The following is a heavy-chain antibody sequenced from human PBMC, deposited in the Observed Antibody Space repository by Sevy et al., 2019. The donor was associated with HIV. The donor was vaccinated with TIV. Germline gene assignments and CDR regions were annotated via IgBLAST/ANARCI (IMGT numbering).Heavy chain of an antibody. CDR2: IRGSGGST. V-gene: IGHV3-23*01. D-gene: IGHD3-10*01. Sequence: GGSLRLSCAASGFTFNTYAMSWVRQAPGKGLEWVSTIRGSGGSTYYADSVKGRFTSSRDNSKNTLYLQMNSLRAEDTAVYYCAKDRVSGSYYTGDFDYWGQGTLVTVSS. J-gene: IGHJ4*02. CDR1: GFTFNTYA. CDR3: AKDRVSGSYYTGDFDY.